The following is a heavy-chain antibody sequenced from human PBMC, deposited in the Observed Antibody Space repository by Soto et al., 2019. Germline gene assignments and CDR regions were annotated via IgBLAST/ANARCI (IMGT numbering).Heavy chain of an antibody. D-gene: IGHD3-22*01. V-gene: IGHV1-69*13. Sequence: SVKVSCKASGGTFSGYAISWVRQAPGQGLEWMGGIIPIFGTANYAQKFQGRVTIAADESTSTAYMELSSLRSEDTAVYYCARVTYYYDSSGYPWYFDYWGQGTLVTVSS. CDR1: GGTFSGYA. CDR3: ARVTYYYDSSGYPWYFDY. CDR2: IIPIFGTA. J-gene: IGHJ4*02.